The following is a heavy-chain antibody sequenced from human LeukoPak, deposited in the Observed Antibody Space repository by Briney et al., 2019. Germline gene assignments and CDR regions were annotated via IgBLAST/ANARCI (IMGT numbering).Heavy chain of an antibody. Sequence: SSETLSLTCTVSGGSISSGSYYWSWIRQPAGKGLEWIGRIYTSGSTNYNPSLKSRVTISVDTSKNQFSLKLSSVTAADTAVYYCARAGGGGLRFLEWFSRDYYMDVWGKGTTVTVSS. V-gene: IGHV4-61*02. J-gene: IGHJ6*03. D-gene: IGHD3-3*01. CDR1: GGSISSGSYY. CDR2: IYTSGST. CDR3: ARAGGGGLRFLEWFSRDYYMDV.